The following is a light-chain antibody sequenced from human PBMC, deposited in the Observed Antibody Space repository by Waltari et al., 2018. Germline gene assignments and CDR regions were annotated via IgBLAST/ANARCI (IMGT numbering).Light chain of an antibody. V-gene: IGKV4-1*01. CDR3: QQYFSTPLT. J-gene: IGKJ4*01. CDR1: QTILYRFNNKNS. CDR2: WAS. Sequence: DIVMTQSPDSLAVSLGERATINCKSSQTILYRFNNKNSLAWYQQTPGQPPKLLIYWASTRESGVPDRFSGTGSGTDFNLTISSLQAEDVAVYYCQQYFSTPLTFGGGTNVEI.